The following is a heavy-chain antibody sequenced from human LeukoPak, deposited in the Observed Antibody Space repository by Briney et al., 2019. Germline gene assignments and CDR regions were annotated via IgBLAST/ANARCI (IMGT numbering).Heavy chain of an antibody. Sequence: SETLSLTCTVSGGSIRSSYYYWGWIRQPPGKGLEWIGSTYDSGSTYYNPSLKSRVTISVDTSKNQFSLKLNSVTAADTAVYYCARASPQWLAYYYFDYWGQGTLVTVSS. CDR3: ARASPQWLAYYYFDY. CDR1: GGSIRSSYYY. D-gene: IGHD6-19*01. J-gene: IGHJ4*02. V-gene: IGHV4-39*01. CDR2: TYDSGST.